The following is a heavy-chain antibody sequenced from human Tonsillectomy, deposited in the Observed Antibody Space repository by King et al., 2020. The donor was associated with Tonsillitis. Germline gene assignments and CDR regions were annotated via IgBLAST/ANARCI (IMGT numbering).Heavy chain of an antibody. V-gene: IGHV4-59*01. Sequence: QLQESGPGLVKPSETLSLTCTVSGGSISSYYWSWIRQPPGKGLEWIGYIYYSGSTNYNPSLKSRVTISVDTSKNQFSLKLGSVTAADTAVYYCAISGFPYAFDIWGQGTMVTVSS. CDR1: GGSISSYY. CDR3: AISGFPYAFDI. CDR2: IYYSGST. D-gene: IGHD3-22*01. J-gene: IGHJ3*02.